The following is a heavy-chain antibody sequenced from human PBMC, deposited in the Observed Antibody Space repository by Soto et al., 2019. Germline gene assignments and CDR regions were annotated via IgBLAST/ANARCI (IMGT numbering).Heavy chain of an antibody. V-gene: IGHV3-23*01. CDR3: AKDPGLRIWAAALADY. J-gene: IGHJ4*02. CDR2: ISGSGGST. Sequence: EVQLLESGGGLVQPGGSLRLSCAASGFAFSSYAMSWVRQAPGKGLEWVSAISGSGGSTYYADSVKGRFTISRDNSKNTLYLQMNSLRAEDTAVYYCAKDPGLRIWAAALADYWGQGTLVTVSS. D-gene: IGHD6-13*01. CDR1: GFAFSSYA.